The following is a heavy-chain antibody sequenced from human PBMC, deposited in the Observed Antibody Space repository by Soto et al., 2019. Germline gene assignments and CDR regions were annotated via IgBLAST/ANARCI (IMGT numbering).Heavy chain of an antibody. Sequence: QVQLQQWGAGLLKPSETLSLTCAVYGGFVSSGSYYWSWIRQPPGKGLEWIGEMSHSGGNHFHPSLKMRVPISVDTSKNQFSLKMSSVTAADTALYYCARVERGTATTVVDAFDIWGPGTMVTVSS. CDR1: GGFVSSGSYY. D-gene: IGHD1-1*01. J-gene: IGHJ3*02. V-gene: IGHV4-34*01. CDR2: MSHSGGN. CDR3: ARVERGTATTVVDAFDI.